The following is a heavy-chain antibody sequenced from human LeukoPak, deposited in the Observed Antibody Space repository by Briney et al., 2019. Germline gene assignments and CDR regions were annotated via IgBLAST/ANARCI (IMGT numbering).Heavy chain of an antibody. Sequence: SETLSLTCTVSGGSISSYYWSWIRQPTGKGLEWIGYIYYSGSTNYNPSLKSRVTISVDTSKNQFSLKLSSVTAADTAVYYCARDGAVAGIDYWGQGTLVTVSS. CDR1: GGSISSYY. CDR3: ARDGAVAGIDY. J-gene: IGHJ4*02. V-gene: IGHV4-59*01. D-gene: IGHD6-19*01. CDR2: IYYSGST.